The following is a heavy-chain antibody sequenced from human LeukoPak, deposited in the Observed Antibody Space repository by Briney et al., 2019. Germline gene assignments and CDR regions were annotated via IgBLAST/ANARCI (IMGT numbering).Heavy chain of an antibody. V-gene: IGHV1-69*13. D-gene: IGHD5-12*01. J-gene: IGHJ5*02. CDR3: ARDRMRVNPSGYSGYDTYSWFDP. Sequence: GASVKVSCKASGGTFSSYAISWVRQAPGQGLEWMGGIIPIFGTANYAQKFQGRVTITANESTSTAYMELSSLRSEDTAVYYCARDRMRVNPSGYSGYDTYSWFDPWGQGTLVTVSS. CDR1: GGTFSSYA. CDR2: IIPIFGTA.